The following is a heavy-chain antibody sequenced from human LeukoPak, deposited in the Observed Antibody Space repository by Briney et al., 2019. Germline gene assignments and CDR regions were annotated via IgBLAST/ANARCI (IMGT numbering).Heavy chain of an antibody. CDR3: ARVEITMVRGVIDY. Sequence: ASVKVSCKASGYTFTGYYMHWVRQAPGQGLEWMGWINTNTGNPTYAQGFTGRFVFPLDTPVSTAYLQISSLKAEDTAVYYCARVEITMVRGVIDYWGQGTLVTVSS. CDR1: GYTFTGYY. J-gene: IGHJ4*02. V-gene: IGHV7-4-1*02. CDR2: INTNTGNP. D-gene: IGHD3-10*01.